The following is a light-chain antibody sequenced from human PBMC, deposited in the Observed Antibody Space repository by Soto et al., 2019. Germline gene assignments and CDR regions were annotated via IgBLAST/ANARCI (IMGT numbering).Light chain of an antibody. V-gene: IGKV3-20*01. CDR1: QSVTSNY. CDR3: QQNVSPPIT. Sequence: EIVLTQSPGTLFLSPGERATLFCRASQSVTSNYLAWYQQKPGQSPRLLIYGASSRATGIPDRFSGSGSGTDFTLTISRLEAEDFAVYYCQQNVSPPITFGQGTRLEIK. J-gene: IGKJ5*01. CDR2: GAS.